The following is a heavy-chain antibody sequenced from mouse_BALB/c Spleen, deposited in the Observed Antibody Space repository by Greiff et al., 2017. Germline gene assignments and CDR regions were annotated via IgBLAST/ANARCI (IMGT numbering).Heavy chain of an antibody. CDR2: ISCYNGAT. Sequence: EVQLQQSGPELVKTGASVKISCKASGYSFTGYYMHWVKQSHGKSLEWIGYISCYNGATSYNQKFKGKATLTADKSSSTAYMQLSSLTSEDSAVYYCARYRGMDYWGQGTSVTVSS. D-gene: IGHD3-1*01. V-gene: IGHV1S135*01. J-gene: IGHJ4*01. CDR1: GYSFTGYY. CDR3: ARYRGMDY.